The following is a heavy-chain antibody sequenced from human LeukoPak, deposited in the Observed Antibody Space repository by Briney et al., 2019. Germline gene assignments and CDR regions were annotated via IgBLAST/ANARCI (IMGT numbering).Heavy chain of an antibody. V-gene: IGHV3-30*04. J-gene: IGHJ4*02. Sequence: GGSLRLSCVASGFTFSSYAMHWVRQAPGKGLEWVAVISYDGSNKYYADSVKGRFTISRDNSKNTLYLQMNSLRAEDTAVYYCAKGRLSGYSSSWYYDWGQGTLVTVSS. CDR2: ISYDGSNK. D-gene: IGHD6-13*01. CDR3: AKGRLSGYSSSWYYD. CDR1: GFTFSSYA.